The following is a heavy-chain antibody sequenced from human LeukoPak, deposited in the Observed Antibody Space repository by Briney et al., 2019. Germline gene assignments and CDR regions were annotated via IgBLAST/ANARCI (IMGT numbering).Heavy chain of an antibody. V-gene: IGHV1-2*02. J-gene: IGHJ5*02. D-gene: IGHD3-9*01. Sequence: ASVKVSCKASGYTFTGYYMHWVRQAPGQGLEWMGWINPNSGGTNYAQKFQGRVTMTRDTSISTAYMELSRLRSDDTAVYYCARATTIFLSLEGVNFQKWFDPWGQGTLVTVSS. CDR1: GYTFTGYY. CDR2: INPNSGGT. CDR3: ARATTIFLSLEGVNFQKWFDP.